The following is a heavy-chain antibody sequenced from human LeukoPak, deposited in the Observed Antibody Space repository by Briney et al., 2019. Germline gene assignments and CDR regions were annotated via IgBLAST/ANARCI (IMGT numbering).Heavy chain of an antibody. Sequence: GASVKVSCKASGYTFTGYYMHWVRQAPEQGLEWMGWISAYNGNTNYAQKLQGRVTMTTDTSTSTAYMELRSLRSDDTAVYYCARDLGSTMVRGVNDYWGQGTLVTVSS. CDR2: ISAYNGNT. D-gene: IGHD3-10*01. J-gene: IGHJ4*02. V-gene: IGHV1-18*04. CDR1: GYTFTGYY. CDR3: ARDLGSTMVRGVNDY.